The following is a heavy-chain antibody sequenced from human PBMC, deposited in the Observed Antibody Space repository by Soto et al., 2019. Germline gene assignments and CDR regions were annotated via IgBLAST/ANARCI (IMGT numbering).Heavy chain of an antibody. CDR2: ISGGGGST. CDR3: AKPYSNYDYYYYGMDV. CDR1: GFTFSSYA. J-gene: IGHJ6*02. V-gene: IGHV3-23*01. D-gene: IGHD4-4*01. Sequence: GGSLRLSCAASGFTFSSYAMSWVRQAPGKGLEWVSAISGGGGSTYYADSVKGRFTISRDNSKNTLYLQMNSLRAEDTAVYYCAKPYSNYDYYYYGMDVWGQGTTVTVSS.